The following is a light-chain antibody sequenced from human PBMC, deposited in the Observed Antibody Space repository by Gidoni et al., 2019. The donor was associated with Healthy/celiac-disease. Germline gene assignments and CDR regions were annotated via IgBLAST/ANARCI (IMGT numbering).Light chain of an antibody. CDR3: QQYNSYSRT. CDR2: KAS. CDR1: QSISSW. J-gene: IGKJ1*01. V-gene: IGKV1-5*03. Sequence: DLHMTQSPSTLSASVGDRVTITCRTSQSISSWLDWYQQKPGKAPKLLIYKASSLESGVPSRFSGSGSGTEFTLTISSLQPDDFATYYCQQYNSYSRTFGQXTKVEIK.